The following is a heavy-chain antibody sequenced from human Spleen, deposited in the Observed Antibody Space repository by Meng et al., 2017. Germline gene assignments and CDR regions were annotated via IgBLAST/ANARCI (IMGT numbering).Heavy chain of an antibody. CDR2: ISGTGGST. CDR3: ARSTIGGASYFDY. V-gene: IGHV3-23*01. CDR1: GFTFIKNA. D-gene: IGHD1-26*01. J-gene: IGHJ4*02. Sequence: GESLKISCAASGFTFIKNAMTWVRQAPGKGLEWVSAISGTGGSTYYANSVKGRFTISRDNAKNTLYLQMDSLRAEDTAVYYCARSTIGGASYFDYWGQGALVTVSS.